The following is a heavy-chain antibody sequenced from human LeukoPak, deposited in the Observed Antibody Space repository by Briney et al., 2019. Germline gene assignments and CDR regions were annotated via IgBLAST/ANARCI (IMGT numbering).Heavy chain of an antibody. D-gene: IGHD1-26*01. CDR3: AKGAGTYQYFYYYMDV. CDR1: GFTFSSYW. Sequence: GGSLRLSCAASGFTFSSYWMHWVRQAPGKGLVWVSRINSDGSSTSYADSVKGRFTISRDNANNTLYLLMTSLRPEDTAIYYCAKGAGTYQYFYYYMDVWGKGTTVTVSS. CDR2: INSDGSST. J-gene: IGHJ6*03. V-gene: IGHV3-74*01.